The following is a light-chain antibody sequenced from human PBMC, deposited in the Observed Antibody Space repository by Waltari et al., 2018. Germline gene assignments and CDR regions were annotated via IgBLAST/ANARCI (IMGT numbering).Light chain of an antibody. V-gene: IGLV3-10*01. J-gene: IGLJ1*01. Sequence: SYELTQPPSVSVSPGQTARITCSGHELPRKYAYWFQQKSGQAPRRVIYEDTKRPSGIPERFSGSRSGTVATLTITGAQVDDEADYYCYSSDSTGLRVFGGGTTVVVL. CDR2: EDT. CDR1: ELPRKY. CDR3: YSSDSTGLRV.